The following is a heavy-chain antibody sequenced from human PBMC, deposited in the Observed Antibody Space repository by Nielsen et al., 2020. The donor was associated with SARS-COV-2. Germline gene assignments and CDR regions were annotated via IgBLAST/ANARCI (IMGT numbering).Heavy chain of an antibody. Sequence: ASVKVSCKASGYIFTSYYMHWVRQAPGQGLEWMGIINPSSGSTGYAQKFQGRITMTRDTSTSTVYMDLSSLRSEDTAVYYCARVLSAGYSYGHYAFDIWGQGTMVTVSS. J-gene: IGHJ3*02. CDR1: GYIFTSYY. CDR3: ARVLSAGYSYGHYAFDI. CDR2: INPSSGST. V-gene: IGHV1-46*01. D-gene: IGHD5-18*01.